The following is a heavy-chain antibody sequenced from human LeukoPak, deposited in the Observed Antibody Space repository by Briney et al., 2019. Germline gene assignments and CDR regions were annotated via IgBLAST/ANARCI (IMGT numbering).Heavy chain of an antibody. V-gene: IGHV1-69*04. CDR3: ARAYLSAANDY. CDR2: IIPILGIA. J-gene: IGHJ4*02. CDR1: GGTFSSYA. Sequence: ASVKVSCKASGGTFSSYAISWVRQAPGQGLEWMGRIIPILGIANYAQKFQGRVTITADKSTSTAYMELSSLRSEDTAVYYCARAYLSAANDYWGQGTLVTVSS. D-gene: IGHD2/OR15-2a*01.